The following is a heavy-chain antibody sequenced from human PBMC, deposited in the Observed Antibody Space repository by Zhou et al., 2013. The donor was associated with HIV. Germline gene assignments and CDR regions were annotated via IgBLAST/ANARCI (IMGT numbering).Heavy chain of an antibody. CDR3: ARGFIAAAGTPPIHFDY. D-gene: IGHD6-13*01. V-gene: IGHV1-8*01. CDR2: MNPNSGNT. J-gene: IGHJ4*02. Sequence: QVQLVQSGTEVKKPGTSVKVSCKASGYTFPDYDINWVRQATGQGLEWMGWMNPNSGNTGYARKFQGRLTMTTNTSISTAFMELRSLRSEDTAIYFCARGFIAAAGTPPIHFDYWGRERWSQSPQ. CDR1: GYTFPDYD.